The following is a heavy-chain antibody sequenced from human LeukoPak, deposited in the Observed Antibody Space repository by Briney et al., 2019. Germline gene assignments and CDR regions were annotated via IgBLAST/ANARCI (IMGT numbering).Heavy chain of an antibody. Sequence: SVKVSCKASGGTFSSYAISRVRQAPGQGLEWMGGIIPIFGTANYAQKFQGRVTITTDESTSTAYMELSSLRSEDTAVYYCARGVGGARLLFSFDYWGQGTLVTVSS. CDR2: IIPIFGTA. D-gene: IGHD1-26*01. V-gene: IGHV1-69*05. J-gene: IGHJ4*02. CDR1: GGTFSSYA. CDR3: ARGVGGARLLFSFDY.